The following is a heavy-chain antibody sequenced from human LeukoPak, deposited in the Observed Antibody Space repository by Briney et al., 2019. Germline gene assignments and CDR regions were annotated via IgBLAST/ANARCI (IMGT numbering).Heavy chain of an antibody. D-gene: IGHD2-21*02. CDR1: GFTFNRYT. CDR2: ITSNSRYI. J-gene: IGHJ3*02. V-gene: IGHV3-21*01. CDR3: ARDGGGDFNEAFDI. Sequence: GGSLRLSCVASGFTFNRYTINWVRQAPGKGLEWVSSITSNSRYIFYADSVKGRFTISRDNAQNSLYLQMNSLRAEDTAVYYCARDGGGDFNEAFDIWGQGTMVGGSS.